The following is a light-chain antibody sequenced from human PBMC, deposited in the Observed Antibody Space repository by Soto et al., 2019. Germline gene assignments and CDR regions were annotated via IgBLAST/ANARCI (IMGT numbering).Light chain of an antibody. CDR3: SSYRRGSTRVV. CDR1: SSDVGGYNY. Sequence: QSVLSQPASVSGSPGQSITISCTGTSSDVGGYNYVSWYQQHPGKAPKVIIYDVTKRPSGISNRFSGSKSGITASLTISGLQVEDEADYHCSSYRRGSTRVVFGGGTKVTVL. V-gene: IGLV2-14*03. CDR2: DVT. J-gene: IGLJ2*01.